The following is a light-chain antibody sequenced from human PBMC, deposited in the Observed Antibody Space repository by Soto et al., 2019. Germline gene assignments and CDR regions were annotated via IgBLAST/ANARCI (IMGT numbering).Light chain of an antibody. J-gene: IGKJ1*01. CDR1: RSVSSNY. CDR3: QHYGSSPRT. V-gene: IGKV3-20*01. CDR2: RAS. Sequence: DIVWTQSPCTLSVSVGETAPLSCRPSRSVSSNYLAWYQQRPGQAPRLLINRASNRATGIPDRFTGSGSGTDFTLTINRLEPADFAVYYCQHYGSSPRTFGQGTKVDI.